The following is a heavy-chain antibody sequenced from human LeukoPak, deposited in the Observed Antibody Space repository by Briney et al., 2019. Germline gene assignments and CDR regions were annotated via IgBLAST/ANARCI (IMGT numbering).Heavy chain of an antibody. CDR1: GYTFTSYY. Sequence: ASVTVSFKSSGYTFTSYYMHWVWQAPGQGLEWLGWINPNSGGTILPQQFRGRLTFTRDRSISTAFLDLSGLTSEDTAVYYCATSSGSPVFPFDYWGQGTLVIVSS. D-gene: IGHD6-6*01. CDR3: ATSSGSPVFPFDY. CDR2: INPNSGGT. V-gene: IGHV1-2*02. J-gene: IGHJ4*02.